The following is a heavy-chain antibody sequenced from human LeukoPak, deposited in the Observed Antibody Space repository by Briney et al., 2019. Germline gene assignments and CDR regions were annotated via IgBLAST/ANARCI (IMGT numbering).Heavy chain of an antibody. CDR3: ARGARVDTAMTDLDY. CDR2: INPNGGGT. CDR1: GYTFTGYY. J-gene: IGHJ4*02. Sequence: GASVKVSFTASGYTFTGYYMHWVRQAPGQGLEWMGRINPNGGGTNYAQKFQGRVTMTRDTSISTAYMDLSRLRSDDTAVYYCARGARVDTAMTDLDYWGQGSLVTVSS. V-gene: IGHV1-2*06. D-gene: IGHD5-18*01.